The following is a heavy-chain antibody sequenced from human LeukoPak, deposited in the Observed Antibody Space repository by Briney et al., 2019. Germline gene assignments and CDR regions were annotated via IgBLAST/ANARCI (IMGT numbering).Heavy chain of an antibody. D-gene: IGHD4-17*01. CDR3: ARAPGGFHGDYSPIAY. CDR2: ISGSGGST. Sequence: GGSLRLSCAASGFTFSSYAMSWVRQAPGKGLEWVSSISGSGGSTYYADSMKGRFTISRDNSQNTLYLQMNSLRADETAIYYCARAPGGFHGDYSPIAYWGQGTLVTVSS. J-gene: IGHJ4*02. CDR1: GFTFSSYA. V-gene: IGHV3-23*01.